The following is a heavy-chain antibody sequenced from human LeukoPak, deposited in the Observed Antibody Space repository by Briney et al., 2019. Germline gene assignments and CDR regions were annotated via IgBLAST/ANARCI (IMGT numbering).Heavy chain of an antibody. V-gene: IGHV1-2*06. CDR1: GGTFTGYY. J-gene: IGHJ4*02. D-gene: IGHD6-19*01. Sequence: ASVKVSCKASGGTFTGYYMHWVRQAPGQGLEWMGRIDPNSGGTNYAQKFQGRVTMTRDTSISTAYMELSRLRSDDTAVYYCARGSSYSSGWIDYWGQGTLVTVSS. CDR3: ARGSSYSSGWIDY. CDR2: IDPNSGGT.